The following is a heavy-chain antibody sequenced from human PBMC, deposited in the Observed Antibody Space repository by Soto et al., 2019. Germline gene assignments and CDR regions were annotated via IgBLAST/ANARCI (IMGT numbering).Heavy chain of an antibody. D-gene: IGHD2-15*01. J-gene: IGHJ6*02. CDR2: INHSGST. CDR1: GGSFSGYY. V-gene: IGHV4-34*01. Sequence: SETLSLTCAVYGGSFSGYYWSWIRQPPGKGLEWIGEINHSGSTNYNPSLKSRVTISVDTSKNQFSLKLSSVTAADTAVYYCARELVVVVAAIYYYYYGMDVWGQGTTVTVS. CDR3: ARELVVVVAAIYYYYYGMDV.